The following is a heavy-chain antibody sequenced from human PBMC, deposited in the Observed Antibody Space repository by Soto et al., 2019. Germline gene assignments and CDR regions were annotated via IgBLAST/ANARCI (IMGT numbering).Heavy chain of an antibody. Sequence: SETLSLTCTVSGDSIRSGDYYWSWIRQPPGKGLEWIGYIYYTGSTYYNPSLRRRVSISIDTSKNQFSLNLGSVTAADTAVYYCATRFYTSGVLFDYWGQGTPVTVSS. CDR3: ATRFYTSGVLFDY. CDR2: IYYTGST. CDR1: GDSIRSGDYY. D-gene: IGHD2-2*02. J-gene: IGHJ4*02. V-gene: IGHV4-30-4*02.